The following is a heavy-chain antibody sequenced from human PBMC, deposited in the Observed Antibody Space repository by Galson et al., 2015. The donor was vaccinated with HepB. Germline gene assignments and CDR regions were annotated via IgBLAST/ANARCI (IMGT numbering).Heavy chain of an antibody. Sequence: SVKVSCKASGYTFTSYYMHWVRQAPGQGLEWMGIINPSGGSTSYAQKFQGRVTMTRDTSTSTVYMELSSLRSEDTAVYYCARARRRITIFGVVRWFDPWGQGTLVTVSS. CDR2: INPSGGST. CDR1: GYTFTSYY. CDR3: ARARRRITIFGVVRWFDP. D-gene: IGHD3-3*01. V-gene: IGHV1-46*03. J-gene: IGHJ5*02.